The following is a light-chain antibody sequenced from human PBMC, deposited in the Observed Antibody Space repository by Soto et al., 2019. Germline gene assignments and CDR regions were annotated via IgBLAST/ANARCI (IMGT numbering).Light chain of an antibody. J-gene: IGLJ2*01. V-gene: IGLV2-14*01. CDR2: EVT. Sequence: QSALTQPVSVSGSPGQSITISCTGTSSDVGGYNYVSWYQQYPGKAPKVMIYEVTNRPSGVSHRFSGSKSGDTASLTISGLQAEDEADYYCSSYTSRSTVVFGGGTKLTVL. CDR1: SSDVGGYNY. CDR3: SSYTSRSTVV.